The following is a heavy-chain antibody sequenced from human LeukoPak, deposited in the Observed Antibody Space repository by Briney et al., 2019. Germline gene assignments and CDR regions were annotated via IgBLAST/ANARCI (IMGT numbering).Heavy chain of an antibody. CDR2: IYYSGST. Sequence: SETLSLTCTVSGGSVSSSSYYWGWIRQPPGKGLEWIGSIYYSGSTYYNPSLKSRVTISVDTSKNQFSLKLSSVTAADTAVYYCARGDGYNSVGYYFDYWGQGTLVTVSS. J-gene: IGHJ4*02. CDR1: GGSVSSSSYY. CDR3: ARGDGYNSVGYYFDY. V-gene: IGHV4-39*01. D-gene: IGHD5-24*01.